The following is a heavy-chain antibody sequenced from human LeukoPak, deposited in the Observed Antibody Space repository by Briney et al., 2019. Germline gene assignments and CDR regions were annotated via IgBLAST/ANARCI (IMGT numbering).Heavy chain of an antibody. J-gene: IGHJ4*02. CDR3: AREVAAAGTLDY. V-gene: IGHV4-39*07. D-gene: IGHD6-13*01. Sequence: PSETLSLTCTVSGGSISSSSYYWGWIRQPPGKGLEWIGSIYYSGSTYYNPSLKSRVTISVDTSKNQFSLKLSSVTAADTAVYYCAREVAAAGTLDYWGQGTLVTVSS. CDR2: IYYSGST. CDR1: GGSISSSSYY.